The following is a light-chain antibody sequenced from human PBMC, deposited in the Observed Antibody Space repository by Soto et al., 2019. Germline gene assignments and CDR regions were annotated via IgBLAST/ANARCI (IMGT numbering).Light chain of an antibody. J-gene: IGLJ1*01. CDR1: SSDIGAYNY. CDR3: SSYTSSTTYV. V-gene: IGLV2-14*01. CDR2: HVS. Sequence: QSALTQPASVSGSPGQSITISCTGSSSDIGAYNYVSWYQQHPDKAPKLMIYHVSNRPSGISSRFSGSKSGNTASLTISGLQAEDEADYYCSSYTSSTTYVFGTGPKLTVL.